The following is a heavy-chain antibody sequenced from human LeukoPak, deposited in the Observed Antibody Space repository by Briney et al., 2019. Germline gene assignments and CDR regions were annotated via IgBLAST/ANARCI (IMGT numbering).Heavy chain of an antibody. CDR2: IYHSGST. D-gene: IGHD3-16*01. J-gene: IGHJ3*02. CDR1: GYSISSGYY. Sequence: NSSETLSLTCAVSGYSISSGYYWDWIRQPPGKGLEWIGSIYHSGSTYYNPSLKSRVTISVDTSKNQFSLKLSSVTAADTAVYYCARLSYDYVWGKAFDIWGQGTVVTVSS. V-gene: IGHV4-38-2*01. CDR3: ARLSYDYVWGKAFDI.